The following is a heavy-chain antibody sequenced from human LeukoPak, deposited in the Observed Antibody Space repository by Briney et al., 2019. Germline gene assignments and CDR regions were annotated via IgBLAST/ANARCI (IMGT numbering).Heavy chain of an antibody. CDR3: AKDLGRYRNNYFDY. J-gene: IGHJ4*02. V-gene: IGHV3-33*06. Sequence: GRSLRLSCAASGFTFSTYGMHWVRQAPGKGLEWVALVWSDGNGKFYADSVKGRFTISRDNSKNTVYLQMNSLRAEDTAVYYCAKDLGRYRNNYFDYWGQGTLVTVSS. CDR1: GFTFSTYG. D-gene: IGHD1-26*01. CDR2: VWSDGNGK.